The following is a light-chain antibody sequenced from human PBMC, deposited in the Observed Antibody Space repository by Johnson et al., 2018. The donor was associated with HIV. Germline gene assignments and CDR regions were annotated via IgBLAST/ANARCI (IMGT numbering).Light chain of an antibody. V-gene: IGLV1-51*02. CDR2: ENN. CDR3: GTWHGALSGGGV. Sequence: QSVLTQPPSVSAAPGQKVTISCSTNSSNFGNDYVSWYQQLPGTAPKLLIYENNKRPSGIPDRFSGSKSGTSATLGITGLQTGDEADYYCGTWHGALSGGGVFGTGTRVTVL. CDR1: SSNFGNDY. J-gene: IGLJ1*01.